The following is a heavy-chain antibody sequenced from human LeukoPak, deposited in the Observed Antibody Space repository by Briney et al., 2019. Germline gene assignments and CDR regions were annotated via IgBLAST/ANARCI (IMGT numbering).Heavy chain of an antibody. V-gene: IGHV1-2*02. Sequence: ASVKVSCKASGYTFTGYYMHWVRQAPGQGLEWMGWINPNSGGTNYAQKFQGRVTMTRDTSISTAYMELSRLRSDDTAVYYCARDADCSSTSCYEGDYYYYMDVWGKGTTVTVSS. CDR1: GYTFTGYY. CDR3: ARDADCSSTSCYEGDYYYYMDV. CDR2: INPNSGGT. D-gene: IGHD2-2*01. J-gene: IGHJ6*03.